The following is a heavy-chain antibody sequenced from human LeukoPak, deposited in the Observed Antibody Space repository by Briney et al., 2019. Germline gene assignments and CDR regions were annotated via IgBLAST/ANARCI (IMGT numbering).Heavy chain of an antibody. CDR1: GYSFTSYW. V-gene: IGHV5-51*01. D-gene: IGHD5-12*01. J-gene: IGHJ4*02. Sequence: GESLKTSCEGSGYSFTSYWIGWVRQMPGKGLEWMGIINPGYSDIRYSPSFQGQVTVSADKSISTAYLQWSSLKASDTAIYYCARHDKGYSGYVTLDYWGQGTLVTVSS. CDR3: ARHDKGYSGYVTLDY. CDR2: INPGYSDI.